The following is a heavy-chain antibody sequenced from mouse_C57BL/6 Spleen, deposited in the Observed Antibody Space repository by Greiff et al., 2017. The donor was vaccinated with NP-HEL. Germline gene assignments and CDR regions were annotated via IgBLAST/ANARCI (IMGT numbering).Heavy chain of an antibody. D-gene: IGHD1-1*01. CDR1: GFTFSDYY. CDR3: ARGRGSRHWYFDV. CDR2: INYDGSST. V-gene: IGHV5-16*01. J-gene: IGHJ1*03. Sequence: EVHLVESEGGLVQPGSSMKLSCTASGFTFSDYYMAWVRQVPEKGLEWVANINYDGSSTYYLDSLKSRFIISRDNAKNILYLQMSSLKSEDTATYYCARGRGSRHWYFDVWGTGTTVTVSS.